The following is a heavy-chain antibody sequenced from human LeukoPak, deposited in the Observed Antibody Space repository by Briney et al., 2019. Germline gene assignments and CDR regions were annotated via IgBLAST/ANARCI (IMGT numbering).Heavy chain of an antibody. V-gene: IGHV3-74*01. CDR3: AKDRITIFGVVITYFDY. D-gene: IGHD3-3*01. CDR2: ISTDGYTT. J-gene: IGHJ4*02. Sequence: PGGSLRLSCAASGLAFSAYKMHWVRQAPRKGLVWVSRISTDGYTTDYADFVQGRFTASRDNTKNTWSLEMNSLRAEDTAVYYCAKDRITIFGVVITYFDYWGQGTLVTVSS. CDR1: GLAFSAYK.